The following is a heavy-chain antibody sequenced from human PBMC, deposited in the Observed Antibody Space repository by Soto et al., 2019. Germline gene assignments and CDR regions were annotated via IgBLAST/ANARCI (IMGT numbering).Heavy chain of an antibody. J-gene: IGHJ4*02. D-gene: IGHD4-17*01. CDR2: IYYSGST. CDR3: ARAYMTTGTGFDY. V-gene: IGHV4-31*03. Sequence: PSETLSLTCTVSGGSISSGGYYWSWIRQHPGKGLEWIGYIYYSGSTYYNPSLNSRVTISVDTSKNQFSLKLSSVTAADSAVYYCARAYMTTGTGFDYWGQGTLVTVSS. CDR1: GGSISSGGYY.